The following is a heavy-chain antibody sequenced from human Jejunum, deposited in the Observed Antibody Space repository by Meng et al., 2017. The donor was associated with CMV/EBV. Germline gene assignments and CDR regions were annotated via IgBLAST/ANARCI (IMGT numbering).Heavy chain of an antibody. J-gene: IGHJ3*01. CDR3: ARRSCTTMFCESRDAFDV. V-gene: IGHV3-21*06. CDR1: SYG. D-gene: IGHD3-9*01. Sequence: SYGINWVRRAPGKGLEWVSSISPTSDYIYYADSLQGRFTVSRDNAKNSVYLQLNSLRAEDTAVYYCARRSCTTMFCESRDAFDVWGQGTMVTVSS. CDR2: ISPTSDYI.